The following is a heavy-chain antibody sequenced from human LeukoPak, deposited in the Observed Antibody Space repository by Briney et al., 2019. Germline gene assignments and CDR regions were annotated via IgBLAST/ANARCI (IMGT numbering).Heavy chain of an antibody. D-gene: IGHD1-26*01. Sequence: GRSLRLSCAASGFTFSSYGMHWVRQAPGKGLEWVAVIWYDGSNKYYADSVKGRFTISRDNSKNTLYLQMNSLRAEDTAVYYCAKDRAVTGLVGATPYYYYYYGMDVWGQGTTVTVSS. CDR2: IWYDGSNK. CDR3: AKDRAVTGLVGATPYYYYYYGMDV. CDR1: GFTFSSYG. V-gene: IGHV3-33*06. J-gene: IGHJ6*02.